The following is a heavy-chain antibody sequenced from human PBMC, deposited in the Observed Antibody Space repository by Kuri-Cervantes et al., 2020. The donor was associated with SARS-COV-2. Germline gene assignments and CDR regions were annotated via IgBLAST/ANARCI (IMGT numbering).Heavy chain of an antibody. CDR2: INHSGST. J-gene: IGHJ5*02. Sequence: SETLSLTCAVYGGSFSGYYWSWIRQPPGKGLGWIGEINHSGSTNYNPSLKSRVTISVDTSKNQFPLKLSSVTAADTAVYYCARHRWFDPWGQGTLVTVSS. D-gene: IGHD1-14*01. CDR3: ARHRWFDP. V-gene: IGHV4-34*01. CDR1: GGSFSGYY.